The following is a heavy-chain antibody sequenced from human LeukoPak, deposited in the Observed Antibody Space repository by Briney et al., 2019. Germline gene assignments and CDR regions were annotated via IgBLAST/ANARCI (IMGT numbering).Heavy chain of an antibody. CDR1: GYTFTGYY. CDR2: INAGNGNT. J-gene: IGHJ4*02. V-gene: IGHV1-3*01. CDR3: ARGEAGSGSYFNY. Sequence: ASVKVSCKASGYTFTGYYMHWVRQAPGQRLEWMGWINAGNGNTKYSQKFQGRVTITRDTSASTAYMELSSLRSEDTAVYYCARGEAGSGSYFNYWGQGTLVTVSS. D-gene: IGHD3-10*01.